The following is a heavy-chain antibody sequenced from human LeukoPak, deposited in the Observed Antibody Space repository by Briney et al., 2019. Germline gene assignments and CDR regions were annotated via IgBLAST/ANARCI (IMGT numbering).Heavy chain of an antibody. Sequence: ASVKVSCKASGYTFTSYYMHWVRQAPGQGLEWMGIINPSGGSTSYAQKFQGRVPITRDTSTSTVYMELSSLRSEDTAVYYCARVVTDSGGRLDIWGQGTMVTVSS. V-gene: IGHV1-46*03. CDR3: ARVVTDSGGRLDI. D-gene: IGHD4-23*01. CDR2: INPSGGST. CDR1: GYTFTSYY. J-gene: IGHJ3*02.